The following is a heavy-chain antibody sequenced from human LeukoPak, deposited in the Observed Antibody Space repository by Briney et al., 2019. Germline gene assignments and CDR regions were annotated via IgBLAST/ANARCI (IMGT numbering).Heavy chain of an antibody. CDR1: GFTFRSYA. J-gene: IGHJ4*02. V-gene: IGHV3-23*01. CDR3: ATEKGDSPDY. CDR2: ISGSGANT. D-gene: IGHD2-21*01. Sequence: PGGSLRLSCAASGFTFRSYAMSWVRQAPGKGLEWVSGISGSGANTYHADSVKGRFTISRDNSKNTLYVQMNSLRAEDTAVYYCATEKGDSPDYWGQGTLVTVSS.